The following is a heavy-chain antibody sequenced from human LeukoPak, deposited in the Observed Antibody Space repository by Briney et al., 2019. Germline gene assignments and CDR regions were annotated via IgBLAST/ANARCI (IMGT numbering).Heavy chain of an antibody. J-gene: IGHJ4*02. V-gene: IGHV1-46*01. D-gene: IGHD3-3*01. CDR1: GYTFTSYY. CDR3: ARGTTIFGVFDF. CDR2: INPSGGST. Sequence: ASVKVSCKASGYTFTSYYMNWVRQAPGQGLEWMGVINPSGGSTSYAQKFQGRVTMTRDTSTSIVYMELSSLRSEDTAVYYCARGTTIFGVFDFWGQGTLVTVSS.